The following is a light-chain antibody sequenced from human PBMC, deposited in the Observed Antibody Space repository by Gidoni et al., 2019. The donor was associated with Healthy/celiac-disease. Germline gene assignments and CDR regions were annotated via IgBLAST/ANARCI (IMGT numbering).Light chain of an antibody. V-gene: IGKV1-39*01. CDR3: QQSYSTPHT. CDR1: QSISSY. J-gene: IGKJ4*01. Sequence: DIQMTQSPSSLSASVGDRVTITCRASQSISSYLNWYQQKPVKAPKLLIYAASSLPSGVPSRFSGSGSGTDFTLTISSLQPEDFATYYCQQSYSTPHTFXGXTKVEIK. CDR2: AAS.